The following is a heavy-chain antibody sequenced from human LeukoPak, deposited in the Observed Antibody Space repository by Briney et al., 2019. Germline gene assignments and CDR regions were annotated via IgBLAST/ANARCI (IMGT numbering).Heavy chain of an antibody. V-gene: IGHV4-59*01. J-gene: IGHJ6*02. CDR3: ARGPQPHYYYYYGMDV. CDR1: GGSISSYY. CDR2: IYYSGST. Sequence: PSETLSLTCTVSGGSISSYYWSWIRQPPGKGLEWIGYIYYSGSTNYNPSLKSRVTISVDTSKHQFSLKLSSVTAADTAVYYCARGPQPHYYYYYGMDVWGQGTTVTVSS.